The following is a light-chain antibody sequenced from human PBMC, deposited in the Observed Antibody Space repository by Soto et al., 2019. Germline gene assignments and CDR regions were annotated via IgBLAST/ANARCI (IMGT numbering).Light chain of an antibody. V-gene: IGKV1-5*03. CDR1: QSINTW. Sequence: DIQMTQSPSTLSASIGDRNIITCRASQSINTWLAWYQQKPGEAPKLLIYDGSTLARGVPSRFSGSGSETEFTLTISRLQPDDFATFYCQQYQTYSRTFGQGTKVEV. CDR3: QQYQTYSRT. CDR2: DGS. J-gene: IGKJ1*01.